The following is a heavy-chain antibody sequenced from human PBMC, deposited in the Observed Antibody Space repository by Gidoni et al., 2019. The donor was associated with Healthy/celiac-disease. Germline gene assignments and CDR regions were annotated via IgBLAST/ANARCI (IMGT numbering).Heavy chain of an antibody. CDR2: IYYSGST. CDR3: ARRNYYDSSGYYDY. Sequence: QLQLQESGPGLVKPSETLSLTCTVSGGSISSSSYYWGWIRQPPGKGLEWIGSIYYSGSTYYNPSLKSRVTISVDTSKNQFSLKLSSVTAAGTAVYYCARRNYYDSSGYYDYWGQGTLVTVSS. V-gene: IGHV4-39*01. D-gene: IGHD3-22*01. CDR1: GGSISSSSYY. J-gene: IGHJ4*02.